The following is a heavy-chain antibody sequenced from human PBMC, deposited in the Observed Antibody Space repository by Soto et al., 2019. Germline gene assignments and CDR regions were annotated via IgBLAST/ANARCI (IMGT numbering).Heavy chain of an antibody. CDR3: ARDNWNGAYYGLVV. V-gene: IGHV3-23*01. CDR1: QFTFNIDA. CDR2: MSGSGASI. Sequence: EVQLLESGGGLVQSGESLTLSCVASQFTFNIDAMTWVRQAPGKGLEWVSSMSGSGASIYYADSVKGRFTISRDKSKKTLYLQMNSLRAEDTAVYWCARDNWNGAYYGLVVWGQGTTVTVS. D-gene: IGHD1-20*01. J-gene: IGHJ6*02.